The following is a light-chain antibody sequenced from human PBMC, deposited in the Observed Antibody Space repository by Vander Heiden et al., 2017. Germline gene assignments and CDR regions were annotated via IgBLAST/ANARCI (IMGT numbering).Light chain of an antibody. CDR3: QQYSVSST. CDR2: KAS. CDR1: QSISTW. J-gene: IGKJ1*01. Sequence: IQLTQSPPTLSASVGDRVTISCRASQSISTWLAWYQLPGKAPNLLIQKASSLQSGVPSRFRGSGSGTEFTLTISSLQPDDVGTYYCQQYSVSSTFGQGTKVEIK. V-gene: IGKV1-5*03.